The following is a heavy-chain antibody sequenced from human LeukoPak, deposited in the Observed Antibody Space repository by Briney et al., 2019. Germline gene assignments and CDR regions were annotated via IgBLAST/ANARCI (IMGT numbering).Heavy chain of an antibody. D-gene: IGHD2-21*02. CDR1: GFTFSTYA. CDR2: ISGSGDTT. J-gene: IGHJ1*01. V-gene: IGHV3-23*01. CDR3: AKTFIFGGDHFQH. Sequence: GGSLRLSCAASGFTFSTYAMSWVRQAPGKGLEWVSGISGSGDTTYYADSVNGRFTISRDNSKNTLYLQMSSLRADDTAVYYCAKTFIFGGDHFQHWGQGTLVTVFS.